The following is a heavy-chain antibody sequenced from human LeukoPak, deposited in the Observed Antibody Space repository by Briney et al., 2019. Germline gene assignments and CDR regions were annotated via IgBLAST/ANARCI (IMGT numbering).Heavy chain of an antibody. D-gene: IGHD4-11*01. CDR1: GFTFSSYS. CDR2: ISSSSSTI. CDR3: ARLSLYHYSSNTYYFDY. Sequence: GGSLRLSCAASGFTFSSYSMNWVRQAPGKGLEWVSYISSSSSTIYYADSVKGRFTISRDNAKNSLYLQMNSLRAEDTAVYYCARLSLYHYSSNTYYFDYWGQGTLVTVSS. V-gene: IGHV3-48*04. J-gene: IGHJ4*02.